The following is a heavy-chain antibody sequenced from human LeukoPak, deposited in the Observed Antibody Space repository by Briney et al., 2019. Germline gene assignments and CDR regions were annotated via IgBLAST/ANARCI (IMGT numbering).Heavy chain of an antibody. D-gene: IGHD5-18*01. J-gene: IGHJ4*02. V-gene: IGHV4-59*01. CDR2: VSNSGST. CDR1: GDSMSDNF. CDR3: ARDVGNSYGYAFGY. Sequence: SETLSLTCTVSGDSMSDNFWSWIRQPPGKGLEWIGYVSNSGSTNYNPSLKGRVTISRDTSKNQFSLKVTSVTAADTAVYYCARDVGNSYGYAFGYWGQGTLVIVSS.